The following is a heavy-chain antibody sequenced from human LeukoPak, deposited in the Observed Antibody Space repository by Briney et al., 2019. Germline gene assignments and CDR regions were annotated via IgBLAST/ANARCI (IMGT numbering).Heavy chain of an antibody. D-gene: IGHD5-12*01. CDR1: GGLISISTHY. J-gene: IGHJ4*02. CDR2: VFYSGTT. Sequence: PSETLSLICSVSGGLISISTHYWGWIRQTPRKGLEWIGSVFYSGTTYFNPSFNSRLTISIDTSKNQFSLKLRSVTAADTAVYYCARSVRRGFNFDYWGQGTLVIVSS. CDR3: ARSVRRGFNFDY. V-gene: IGHV4-39*01.